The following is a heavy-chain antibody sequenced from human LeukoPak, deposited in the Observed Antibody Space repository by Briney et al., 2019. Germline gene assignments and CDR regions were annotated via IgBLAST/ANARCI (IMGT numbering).Heavy chain of an antibody. J-gene: IGHJ4*02. CDR2: IYHSGST. D-gene: IGHD3-22*01. CDR1: GGSISSGGYS. CDR3: ARVVGDSSGYYYAFFDY. V-gene: IGHV4-30-2*01. Sequence: SETLSLTCAVSGGSISSGGYSWSWIRQPPGKGLEWIGYIYHSGSTYYNPSLKSRATISVDRSKNQFSLKLSSVTAADTAVYYCARVVGDSSGYYYAFFDYWGQGTLVTVSS.